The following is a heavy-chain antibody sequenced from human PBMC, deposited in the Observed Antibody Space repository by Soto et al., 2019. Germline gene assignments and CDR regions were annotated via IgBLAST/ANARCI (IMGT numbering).Heavy chain of an antibody. D-gene: IGHD6-19*01. CDR1: GYTFTTYD. CDR3: ATSCSGWYLS. CDR2: MNPNSGNT. Sequence: QVQLVQSGAEVKKPGASVKVSCKASGYTFTTYDINWVRQASGQGLEWMGWMNPNSGNTGYAQKFQGRVTMTRDTSISTAYIELSSLRSEDTAVYYCATSCSGWYLSWGQGTLVTVSS. V-gene: IGHV1-8*01. J-gene: IGHJ5*02.